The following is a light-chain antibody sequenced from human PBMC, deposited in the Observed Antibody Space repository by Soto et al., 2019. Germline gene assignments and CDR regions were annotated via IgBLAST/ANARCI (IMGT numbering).Light chain of an antibody. CDR3: QQRSNSYT. CDR1: QSVGNY. CDR2: DAS. J-gene: IGKJ5*01. V-gene: IGKV3-11*01. Sequence: EIVLTQSPATLSLSPGERATLSCRASQSVGNYLAWYQHKPGQAPRLLMYDASKRATSIPPRFSGSGSGTDFTLTISSLEPEDFALYYCQQRSNSYTFGQGTRLEIK.